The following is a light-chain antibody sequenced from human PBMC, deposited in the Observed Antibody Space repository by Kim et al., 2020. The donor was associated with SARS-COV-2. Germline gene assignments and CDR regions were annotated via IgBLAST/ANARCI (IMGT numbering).Light chain of an antibody. CDR2: EVS. CDR3: SSYTSSSTGWV. Sequence: QSVTISCTGTGSDVGSYNRVSWYQQPPGTAPKLMIYEVSNRPSGVPDRFSGSKSGNTASLTISGLQAEDEADYYCSSYTSSSTGWVFGGGTQLTVL. V-gene: IGLV2-18*02. CDR1: GSDVGSYNR. J-gene: IGLJ3*02.